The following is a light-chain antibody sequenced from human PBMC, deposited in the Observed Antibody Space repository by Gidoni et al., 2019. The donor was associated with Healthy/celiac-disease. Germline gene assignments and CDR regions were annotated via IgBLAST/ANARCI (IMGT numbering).Light chain of an antibody. CDR3: QQSYSTPPAFT. CDR1: QSISSY. CDR2: AAS. Sequence: DIQMTQSPSSLSASVGDRVTITCRASQSISSYLNWYQQKPGKAPKLLIYAASSLHSGVPSRFSGSGSGTDFTLTISSLQPEDFATYYCQQSYSTPPAFTFGPGTKVDIK. V-gene: IGKV1-39*01. J-gene: IGKJ3*01.